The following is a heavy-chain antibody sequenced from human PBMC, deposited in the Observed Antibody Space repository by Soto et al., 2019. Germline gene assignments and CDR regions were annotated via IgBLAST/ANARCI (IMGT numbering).Heavy chain of an antibody. D-gene: IGHD5-18*01. CDR1: ASTFTSYY. CDR2: INPNSGST. Sequence: QVQLLQSGAEVKKPGASVKVSCKASASTFTSYYMHWVRQAPGQGLEWMGVINPNSGSTSYAQKFQGRVHMTRDTSTRTIYTDLSSLRYEDTAVYYCARESRPDTAMVRGHYVDYWGKGTLVTVSS. J-gene: IGHJ4*02. V-gene: IGHV1-46*01. CDR3: ARESRPDTAMVRGHYVDY.